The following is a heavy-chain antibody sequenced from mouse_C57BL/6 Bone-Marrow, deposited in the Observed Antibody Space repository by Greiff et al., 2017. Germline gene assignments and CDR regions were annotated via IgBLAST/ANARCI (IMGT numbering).Heavy chain of an antibody. Sequence: QVQLKESGPGLVQPSQSLPITCTVSGFSLTSYGVHWVRQSPGKGLEWLGVIWSGGSTDYNAAFISRLSISKDNSKSQVFFKMNSLQADDTAIYYCARGLLRWALDYWGQGTTLTVSS. CDR1: GFSLTSYG. CDR3: ARGLLRWALDY. CDR2: IWSGGST. D-gene: IGHD1-1*01. J-gene: IGHJ2*01. V-gene: IGHV2-2*01.